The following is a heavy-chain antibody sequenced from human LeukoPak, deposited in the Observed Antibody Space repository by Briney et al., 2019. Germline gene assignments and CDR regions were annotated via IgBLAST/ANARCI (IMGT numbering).Heavy chain of an antibody. CDR2: IRSKANSYAT. V-gene: IGHV3-73*01. D-gene: IGHD1-26*01. CDR3: ARYIVGATNDAFDI. CDR1: GFTFSGSA. J-gene: IGHJ3*02. Sequence: GGSLRLSCAASGFTFSGSAMHWVRQASGKGLEWVGRIRSKANSYATAYAASVKGRFTISRDDSKNTAYLQMNSLRAEDTAVYYCARYIVGATNDAFDIWGQGTMVTVSS.